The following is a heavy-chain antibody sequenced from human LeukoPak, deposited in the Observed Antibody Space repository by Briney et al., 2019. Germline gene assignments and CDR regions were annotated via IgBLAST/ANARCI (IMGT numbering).Heavy chain of an antibody. CDR2: ISYDGSNK. CDR1: GFTFSSYW. V-gene: IGHV3-30-3*01. J-gene: IGHJ4*02. CDR3: AREPLGYCSGGSCYLHFVFDY. Sequence: PGGSLRLSCAASGFTFSSYWMSWVRQAPGKGLEWVAVISYDGSNKYYADSVKGRFTISRDNSKNTLYLQMNSLRAEDTAVYYCAREPLGYCSGGSCYLHFVFDYWGQGTLVTVSS. D-gene: IGHD2-15*01.